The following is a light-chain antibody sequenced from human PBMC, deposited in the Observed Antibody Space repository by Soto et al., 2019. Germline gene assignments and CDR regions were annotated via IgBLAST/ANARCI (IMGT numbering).Light chain of an antibody. J-gene: IGLJ2*01. CDR3: WSYAGADTWV. V-gene: IGLV2-23*01. CDR2: DGS. Sequence: QSALTQPASVSGSPGQSITISCTGTSSDVGSHNLVSWYQQYPGKAPKLMIYDGSERPSGVSNRFSGSKSGNTASLTISGLQADDEADYYCWSYAGADTWVFGGGTKLTVL. CDR1: SSDVGSHNL.